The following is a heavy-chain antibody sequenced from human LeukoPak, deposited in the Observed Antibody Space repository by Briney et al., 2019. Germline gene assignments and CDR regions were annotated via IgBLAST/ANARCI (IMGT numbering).Heavy chain of an antibody. Sequence: GGSLRLSCAASGFTFSIYSMNWVRQAPGKGLEWVSYISSSSTTIYYADSVEGRFTISRDNAKNSLYLQMNSLRAEDTAVYHCARSSSTSSYTYWGQGTLVTVSS. CDR2: ISSSSTTI. V-gene: IGHV3-48*01. CDR3: ARSSSTSSYTY. D-gene: IGHD2-2*02. CDR1: GFTFSIYS. J-gene: IGHJ4*02.